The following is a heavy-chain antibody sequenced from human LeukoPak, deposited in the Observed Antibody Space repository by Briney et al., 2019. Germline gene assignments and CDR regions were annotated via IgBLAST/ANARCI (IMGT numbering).Heavy chain of an antibody. Sequence: PSETLSLTCTVSGGSISSSSYYWGWIRQPPGKGLEWIGSIYYSGSTYYNPSLKSRVTISVDTSKNQFSLKLSCVTAADPAVYYCARHSPVGIYYFDYWGQGTLVTVSS. CDR1: GGSISSSSYY. D-gene: IGHD1-26*01. V-gene: IGHV4-39*01. CDR3: ARHSPVGIYYFDY. CDR2: IYYSGST. J-gene: IGHJ4*02.